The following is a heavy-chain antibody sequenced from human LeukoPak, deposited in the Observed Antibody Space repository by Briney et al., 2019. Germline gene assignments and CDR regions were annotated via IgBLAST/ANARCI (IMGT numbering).Heavy chain of an antibody. J-gene: IGHJ4*02. CDR1: GGSISSSSYY. D-gene: IGHD5-12*01. CDR3: ARKYSRYDLSYFDY. Sequence: SETLSLTCTVSGGSISSSSYYWGWIRQPPGKGLEWIGSIYYSGSTYYNPSLKSRVTISVDTSKNQFSLKLSSVTAADTAVYYCARKYSRYDLSYFDYWGQGTMVTVSS. V-gene: IGHV4-39*01. CDR2: IYYSGST.